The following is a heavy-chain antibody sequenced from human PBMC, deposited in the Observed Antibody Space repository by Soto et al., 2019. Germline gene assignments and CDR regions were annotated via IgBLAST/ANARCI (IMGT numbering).Heavy chain of an antibody. CDR2: INSDGSST. J-gene: IGHJ3*02. CDR3: ARAAQLRYFDWLWVFDI. V-gene: IGHV3-74*01. CDR1: GFTFSSYW. Sequence: GSLRLSCAASGFTFSSYWMHWVRQAPGKGLVWVSRINSDGSSTSYADSVKGRFTISRDNAKNTLYLQMNSLRAEDTAVYYCARAAQLRYFDWLWVFDIWGQGTMVTV. D-gene: IGHD3-9*01.